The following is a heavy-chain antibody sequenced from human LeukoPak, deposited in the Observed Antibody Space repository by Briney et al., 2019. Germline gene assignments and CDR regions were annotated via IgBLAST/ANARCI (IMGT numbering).Heavy chain of an antibody. V-gene: IGHV3-74*01. J-gene: IGHJ4*02. Sequence: GGSLRLSCTASGFSFSGHWMHWARQLPGKGLVWVSRISPTGSTTSYADSVKGRFTVSRDNAKNTLYLQENNLRAEDTAVYYCARGPNSNWSGLDFWGQGTLLTVSS. D-gene: IGHD6-6*01. CDR2: ISPTGSTT. CDR1: GFSFSGHW. CDR3: ARGPNSNWSGLDF.